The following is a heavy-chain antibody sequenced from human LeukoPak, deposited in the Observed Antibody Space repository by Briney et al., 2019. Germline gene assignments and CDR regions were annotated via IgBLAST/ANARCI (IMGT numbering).Heavy chain of an antibody. CDR2: IYYSGST. D-gene: IGHD3-10*01. CDR1: GGSISSSSYY. V-gene: IGHV4-39*01. Sequence: SETLSLTCTVSGGSISSSSYYWGWIRQPPGKGLEWIGSIYYSGSTYYNPSPKSRVTISVDTSKNQFSLKLSSVTAADTAVYYCARHVVLLWFGELLSYFDYWGQGTLVTVSS. J-gene: IGHJ4*02. CDR3: ARHVVLLWFGELLSYFDY.